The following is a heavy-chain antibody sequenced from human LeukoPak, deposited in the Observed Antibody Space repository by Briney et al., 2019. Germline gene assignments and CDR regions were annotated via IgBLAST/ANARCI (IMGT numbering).Heavy chain of an antibody. V-gene: IGHV4-59*01. CDR3: ATRRVGAAYFDY. D-gene: IGHD1-26*01. CDR1: GGFITSYY. Sequence: SETLSLTCTVSGGFITSYYWSWLRQPPGKGLEWIGFVYYTGTTTYNPSLKSRVTISVGTSKNQFSLKLSSVTAADTAVYYCATRRVGAAYFDYWGQGTLVTVSS. CDR2: VYYTGTT. J-gene: IGHJ4*02.